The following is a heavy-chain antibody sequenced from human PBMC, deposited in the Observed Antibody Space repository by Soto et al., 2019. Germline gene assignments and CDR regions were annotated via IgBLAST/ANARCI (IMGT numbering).Heavy chain of an antibody. CDR3: ATGELIWFVELPR. CDR2: MNPNRGDT. D-gene: IGHD3-10*01. CDR1: GYTFTSYE. V-gene: IGHV1-8*01. J-gene: IGHJ4*02. Sequence: QVQLVQSGAEVKKPGASVKVSCKASGYTFTSYEINWVGQATGQGLEWMGWMNPNRGDTANAQKFQGRVTITRNTSISTAYMELSSLRSEDTAVYYCATGELIWFVELPRWGQGTLVTVSS.